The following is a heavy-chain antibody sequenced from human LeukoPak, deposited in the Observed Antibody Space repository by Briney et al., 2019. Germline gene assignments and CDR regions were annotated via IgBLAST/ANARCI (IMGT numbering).Heavy chain of an antibody. D-gene: IGHD6-13*01. Sequence: GGSLRLSCAASGFTFSDHYMDWVRQAPGKGLEWVARTRNKANSYTTEYAASVKGRFTISRDDSKNSLYLQMNSLKTEDTAVYYCARSFIAADGTMIKYFDYWGQGTLVTASS. CDR1: GFTFSDHY. J-gene: IGHJ4*02. V-gene: IGHV3-72*01. CDR2: TRNKANSYTT. CDR3: ARSFIAADGTMIKYFDY.